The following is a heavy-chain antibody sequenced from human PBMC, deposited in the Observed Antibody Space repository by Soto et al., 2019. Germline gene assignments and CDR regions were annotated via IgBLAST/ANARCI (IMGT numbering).Heavy chain of an antibody. CDR3: ARYSYGYLRTHTFDY. V-gene: IGHV4-30-4*01. Sequence: QVQLQESGPGLVKPSQTLSLTCTVSGGSISSGDYYWSWIRQPPGKGLEWIGYIYYSGSTYYNPSLKSRVTISVDPSKNQFSLKLSSVTAADTAVYYCARYSYGYLRTHTFDYWGQGTLVTVSS. J-gene: IGHJ4*02. D-gene: IGHD5-18*01. CDR2: IYYSGST. CDR1: GGSISSGDYY.